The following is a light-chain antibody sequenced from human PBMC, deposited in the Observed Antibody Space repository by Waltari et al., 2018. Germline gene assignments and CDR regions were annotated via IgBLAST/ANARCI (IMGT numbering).Light chain of an antibody. CDR3: ASYADSDKLL. V-gene: IGLV2-8*01. CDR1: TSAVGAYNF. CDR2: EVT. Sequence: QSALTQPPSASGSPGQSVTISRTGTTSAVGAYNFVSWYQQHPANAPKLMIYEVTKRPSGVPDRFSGSKSGNTASLTVSGLQAEDEADYYCASYADSDKLLFGGGTKLTVL. J-gene: IGLJ2*01.